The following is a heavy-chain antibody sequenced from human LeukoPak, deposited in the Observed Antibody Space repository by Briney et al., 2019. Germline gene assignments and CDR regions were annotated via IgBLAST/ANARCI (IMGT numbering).Heavy chain of an antibody. CDR1: GFTFSSYE. J-gene: IGHJ3*02. D-gene: IGHD1/OR15-1a*01. CDR3: ARGVNNWNIDVFDI. Sequence: PGGSLRLSCAASGFTFSSYEMNWVRQAPGKGLEWIGEINHSGSTNYNPSLKSRVTISVDTSKNQFSLKLSSVTAAETAVYFCARGVNNWNIDVFDIWGQGTMVTVSS. CDR2: INHSGST. V-gene: IGHV4-34*01.